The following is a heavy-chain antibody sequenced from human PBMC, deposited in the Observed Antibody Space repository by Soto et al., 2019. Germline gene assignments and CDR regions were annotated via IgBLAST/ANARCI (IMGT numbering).Heavy chain of an antibody. CDR1: GGTFSSYA. J-gene: IGHJ3*02. D-gene: IGHD3-3*01. CDR3: ARESPRRVGVVIDAFDI. V-gene: IGHV1-69*01. Sequence: QVQLVQSGAEVKKPGSSVKVSCKASGGTFSSYAISWVRQAPGQGLEWMGGIIPIFGTANYAQKFQGRVTITADEATSTAYMELSSLRSEDTAVYYCARESPRRVGVVIDAFDIWGQGTMVTVSS. CDR2: IIPIFGTA.